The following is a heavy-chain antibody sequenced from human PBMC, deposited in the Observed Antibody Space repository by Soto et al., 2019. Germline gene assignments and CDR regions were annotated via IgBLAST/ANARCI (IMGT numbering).Heavy chain of an antibody. CDR3: ARWRKQLGRGNWFDP. CDR2: IYYSGST. V-gene: IGHV4-31*03. D-gene: IGHD6-6*01. J-gene: IGHJ5*02. Sequence: QVQLQESGPGLVKPSQTLSLTCTVSGGSISSGGYYWSWIRQHPGKGLEWIGYIYYSGSTYYNPSLKSRVTISVDTSKNQFSPKLSSVTAADTAVYYCARWRKQLGRGNWFDPWGQGTLVTVSS. CDR1: GGSISSGGYY.